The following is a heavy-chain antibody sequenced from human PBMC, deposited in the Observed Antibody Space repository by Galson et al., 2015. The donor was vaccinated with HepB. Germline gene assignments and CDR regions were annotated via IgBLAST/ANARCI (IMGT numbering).Heavy chain of an antibody. J-gene: IGHJ6*02. CDR2: ININTGNP. V-gene: IGHV7-4-1*02. CDR1: GYTFTNYA. CDR3: ARGHSWHMDV. D-gene: IGHD2-15*01. Sequence: SVKVSCKASGYTFTNYAMNWLRQAPGQGPVWMGWININTGNPTYAQGFTGRFAFSLDTSVSTAYLQISSLKAEDTAVYYCARGHSWHMDVWGQGTTVAVSS.